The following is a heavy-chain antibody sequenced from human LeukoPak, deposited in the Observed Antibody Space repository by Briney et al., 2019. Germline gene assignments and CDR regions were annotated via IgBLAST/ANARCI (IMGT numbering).Heavy chain of an antibody. Sequence: PGGSLRLSCAASGFTFSSYSMNWVRQAPGKGLEWVSSISSSSSYIYYADSVKGRFTISRDNAKNSLYLQMNSLRAEGTAVYYCARDSTPYCSGGSCYSGDPNWFDPWGQGTLVTVSS. CDR3: ARDSTPYCSGGSCYSGDPNWFDP. D-gene: IGHD2-15*01. CDR1: GFTFSSYS. CDR2: ISSSSSYI. J-gene: IGHJ5*02. V-gene: IGHV3-21*01.